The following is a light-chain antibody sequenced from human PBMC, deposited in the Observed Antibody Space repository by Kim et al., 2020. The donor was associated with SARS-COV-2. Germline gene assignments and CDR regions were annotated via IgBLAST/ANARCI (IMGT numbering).Light chain of an antibody. CDR1: QSVDGN. J-gene: IGKJ2*01. CDR2: GAS. CDR3: QQYVKWPFT. V-gene: IGKV3-15*01. Sequence: EIVMTQSPATLSVSPGDSATLSCRAGQSVDGNLAWYQQKPGQAPRLLIYGASTRATGIPARFSGSGSGAVYTLSISSLQSEDFALYYCQQYVKWPFTFGQGTKLEI.